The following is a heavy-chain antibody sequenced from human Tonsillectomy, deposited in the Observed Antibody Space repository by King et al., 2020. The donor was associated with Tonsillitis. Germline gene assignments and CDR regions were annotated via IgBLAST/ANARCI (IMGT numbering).Heavy chain of an antibody. CDR3: AREGSSWTFDY. J-gene: IGHJ4*02. CDR1: GGSISNYY. V-gene: IGHV4-59*12. Sequence: QLQESGPGLVKPSETLSLTCTVSGGSISNYYWSWLRQPPGKGLEWIGYIYYSGSTNYNPSLKSRVTISVDTSKILFSLKLSSVTAADTAVYYCAREGSSWTFDYWGQGTLVTVSS. CDR2: IYYSGST. D-gene: IGHD6-13*01.